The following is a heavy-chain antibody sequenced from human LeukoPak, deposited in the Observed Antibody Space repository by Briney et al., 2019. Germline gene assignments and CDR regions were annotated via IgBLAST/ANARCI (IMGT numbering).Heavy chain of an antibody. V-gene: IGHV3-30*02. D-gene: IGHD3-16*02. CDR2: IRFDGAEK. CDR1: GFTFSSYG. Sequence: PGGSLRLSCAASGFTFSSYGMHWVRQAPGKGLEGVAFIRFDGAEKYYVDSVKGRFTISRDNSKNRLYLQMNSLKSEDTAVYYCARWNYDYVWGSYRYDYWGQGTLVTVSS. CDR3: ARWNYDYVWGSYRYDY. J-gene: IGHJ4*02.